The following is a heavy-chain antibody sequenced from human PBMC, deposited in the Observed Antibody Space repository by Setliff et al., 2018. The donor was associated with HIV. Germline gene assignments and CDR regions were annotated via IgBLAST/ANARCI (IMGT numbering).Heavy chain of an antibody. CDR2: IRYDGSNI. J-gene: IGHJ4*02. CDR3: ARDLASPDYSSGCPGY. D-gene: IGHD6-19*01. V-gene: IGHV3-30*02. CDR1: GFTFRNYG. Sequence: QTGGSLRLSCAASGFTFRNYGIHWVRQAPGKGLEWVAFIRYDGSNIYYADSVRGRFAISRDNFKNTVYLQVHSLRIEDTAVYYCARDLASPDYSSGCPGYWGQGTLVTVSS.